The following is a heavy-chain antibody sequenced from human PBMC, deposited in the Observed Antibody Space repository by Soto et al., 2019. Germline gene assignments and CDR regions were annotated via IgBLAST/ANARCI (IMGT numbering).Heavy chain of an antibody. CDR3: ASGTLSTIAAPDS. V-gene: IGHV4-59*01. CDR1: GVTIRGYY. CDR2: IYYTGGT. J-gene: IGHJ4*02. Sequence: SETLSLTCNVSGVTIRGYYWNWIRQPPGKTLEWIGSIYYTGGTNYNPPLKSLVTFSVDTSKNHFSLKFNSLTAADTAFYYCASGTLSTIAAPDSWGQGTLVTVSS. D-gene: IGHD6-13*01.